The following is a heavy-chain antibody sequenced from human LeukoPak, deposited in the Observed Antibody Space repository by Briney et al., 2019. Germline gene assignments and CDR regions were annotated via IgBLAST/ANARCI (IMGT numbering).Heavy chain of an antibody. V-gene: IGHV1-18*01. CDR3: ARDPRYTMIVVEPLDY. CDR2: ISAYNGNT. D-gene: IGHD3-22*01. Sequence: ASVKVSCKASGYTFTSYGISWVRQAPGQGLEWMGWISAYNGNTNYAQKLQGRVTMTTDTSTSTAYMELRSLRSDDTAVYYCARDPRYTMIVVEPLDYWGQGTPVTVSS. CDR1: GYTFTSYG. J-gene: IGHJ4*02.